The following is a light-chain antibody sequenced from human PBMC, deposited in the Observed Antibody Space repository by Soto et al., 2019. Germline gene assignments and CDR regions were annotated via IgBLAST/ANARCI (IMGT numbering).Light chain of an antibody. Sequence: QSVLTQSPSASGTPGQSVTISCSGSSSNIGGNYVYWYQQFPGTAPKLLIYRNEKRASGVPDRFSGSKSGTSASLAISGLRSEDEAEYHCASWDDSLSGYVVFGGGTKLTVL. CDR3: ASWDDSLSGYVV. CDR1: SSNIGGNY. CDR2: RNE. J-gene: IGLJ2*01. V-gene: IGLV1-47*01.